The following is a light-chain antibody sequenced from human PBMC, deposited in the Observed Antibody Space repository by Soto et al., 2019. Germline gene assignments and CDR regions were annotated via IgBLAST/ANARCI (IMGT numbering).Light chain of an antibody. CDR3: QQRSNWPPYT. V-gene: IGKV3-11*01. CDR1: QSVSSY. CDR2: GAS. Sequence: EIVLTQSPATLSLSPGERATLSCRASQSVSSYLAWYQQKPGQSPRLLIYGASNRATGIPARFSGSGSGTDFTLTIRSLEPEDFAVYYCQQRSNWPPYTFGQGTKLELK. J-gene: IGKJ2*01.